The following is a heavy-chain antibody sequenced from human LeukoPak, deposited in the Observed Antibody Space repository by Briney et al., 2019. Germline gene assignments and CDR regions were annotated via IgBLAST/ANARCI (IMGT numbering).Heavy chain of an antibody. V-gene: IGHV3-30*04. D-gene: IGHD4-17*01. CDR3: ARARMTTVKGGRRHDAFDI. Sequence: PGTSLRLSRVASGFTFSGYAMHWVRQAPGKGLEWVAVISYDGSNKYYADSVKGRFTLSRDNSMNTLYLQMNSLRDEDTAVYYCARARMTTVKGGRRHDAFDIWGQGTMVTVSS. CDR2: ISYDGSNK. CDR1: GFTFSGYA. J-gene: IGHJ3*02.